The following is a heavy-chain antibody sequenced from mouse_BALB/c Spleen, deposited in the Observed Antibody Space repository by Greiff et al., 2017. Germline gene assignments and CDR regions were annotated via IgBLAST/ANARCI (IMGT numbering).Heavy chain of an antibody. D-gene: IGHD2-4*01. CDR1: GFTFSSYG. CDR2: ISSGGSYT. Sequence: EVKVVESGGDLVKPGGSLKLSCAASGFTFSSYGMSWVRQTPDKRLEWVATISSGGSYTYYPDSVKGRFTISRDNAKNTLYLQMSSLKSEDTAMYYCARHRDDYDRAWFAYWGQGTLVTVSA. CDR3: ARHRDDYDRAWFAY. V-gene: IGHV5-6*01. J-gene: IGHJ3*01.